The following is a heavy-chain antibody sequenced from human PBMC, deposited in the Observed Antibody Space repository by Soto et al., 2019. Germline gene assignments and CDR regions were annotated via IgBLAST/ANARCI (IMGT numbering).Heavy chain of an antibody. CDR1: GGSISSYY. V-gene: IGHV4-59*08. CDR2: IYYSGST. CDR3: ARRKWSSSWSYWYFDL. Sequence: QVQLQESGPGLVKPSETLSLTCTVSGGSISSYYWSWIRQPPGKGLEWIGYIYYSGSTNYNPSLKSRVTISVDTSKNQFSLKLSSVTAADTAVYYCARRKWSSSWSYWYFDLWGRGTLVTVSS. J-gene: IGHJ2*01. D-gene: IGHD6-13*01.